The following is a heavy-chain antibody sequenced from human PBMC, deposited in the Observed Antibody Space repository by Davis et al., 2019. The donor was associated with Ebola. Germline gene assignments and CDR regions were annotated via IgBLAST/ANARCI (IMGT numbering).Heavy chain of an antibody. V-gene: IGHV3-15*01. CDR1: GFTFSNAW. J-gene: IGHJ4*02. D-gene: IGHD3-3*01. Sequence: PGGSLRLSCAASGFTFSNAWMSWVRQAPGKGLEWVGRIKSKTDGGTTDYAAPVKGRFTISRDDSKNTLYLQMNSLKTEDTAVYYCTTDYIHNGVELITIFGVVITGGWYFDYWGQGTLVTVSS. CDR2: IKSKTDGGTT. CDR3: TTDYIHNGVELITIFGVVITGGWYFDY.